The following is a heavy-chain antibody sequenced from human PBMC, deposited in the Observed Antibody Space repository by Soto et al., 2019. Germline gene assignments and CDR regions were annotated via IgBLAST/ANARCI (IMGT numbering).Heavy chain of an antibody. D-gene: IGHD6-13*01. Sequence: ASVKVSCKASGYTFTSYGISWVRQAPGQGLEWMGWISAYNGNTNYAQKLQGRVTMTTDTSTSTAYMELRSLRSDDTAVYYCARVAAAGKSGTNWFDPWGQGTLVTVS. V-gene: IGHV1-18*04. CDR1: GYTFTSYG. CDR2: ISAYNGNT. J-gene: IGHJ5*02. CDR3: ARVAAAGKSGTNWFDP.